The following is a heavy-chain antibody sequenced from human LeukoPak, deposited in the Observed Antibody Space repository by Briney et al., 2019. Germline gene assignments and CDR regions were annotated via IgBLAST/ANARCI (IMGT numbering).Heavy chain of an antibody. V-gene: IGHV3-7*03. Sequence: GGSLRLSCAASGFTFSSYWMSWVRQAPGKGLEWVAIIKQDGSEKYYVDSVKGRFTISRDNAKNSLYLQMNSLRAEDTAVYYCARERYSSGWYIIDPWGQGTLVTVSS. CDR3: ARERYSSGWYIIDP. D-gene: IGHD6-19*01. J-gene: IGHJ5*02. CDR1: GFTFSSYW. CDR2: IKQDGSEK.